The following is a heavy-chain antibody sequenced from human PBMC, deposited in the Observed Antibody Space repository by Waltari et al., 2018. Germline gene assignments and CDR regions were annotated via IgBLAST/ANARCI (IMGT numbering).Heavy chain of an antibody. J-gene: IGHJ4*02. CDR3: TKTGLLLAFDY. Sequence: EVQLLEAGGGLAKPGGSLRLSFAASGFIFSNFWVNWFRQAPGKGLEWVSSINSRGDSKFDADAVKGRFTVSRENSRNTLSLQMNSLRAEDTAVYFCTKTGLLLAFDYWGQGLLVAVSS. CDR2: INSRGDSK. CDR1: GFIFSNFW. V-gene: IGHV3-23*01. D-gene: IGHD3-10*01.